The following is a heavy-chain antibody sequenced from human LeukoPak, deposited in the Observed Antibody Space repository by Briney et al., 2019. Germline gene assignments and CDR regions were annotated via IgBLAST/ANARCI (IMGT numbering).Heavy chain of an antibody. V-gene: IGHV4-34*01. CDR2: INHSGST. CDR1: GGSFSGYY. CDR3: ARRRCSGGSCLRPRGLKPLDY. Sequence: SETLSLTCAVYGGSFSGYYWSWIRQPPGKGLEWIGEINHSGSTNYNPSLKSRVTISVDTSKNQFSLKLSSVTAADTAVYYCARRRCSGGSCLRPRGLKPLDYWGQGTLVTVSS. D-gene: IGHD2-15*01. J-gene: IGHJ4*02.